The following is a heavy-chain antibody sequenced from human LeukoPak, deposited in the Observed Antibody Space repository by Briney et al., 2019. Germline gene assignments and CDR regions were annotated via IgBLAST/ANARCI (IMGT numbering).Heavy chain of an antibody. Sequence: ASVKVSCKASGGTFSSYAISWVRQAPGQGLEWMGRIIPILGIANYAQKFQGRVTITADKSTSTAYMELSSLRSEDTAVYYCARAIVVVPAPNWFDPWGQETLLTVSS. J-gene: IGHJ5*02. CDR1: GGTFSSYA. D-gene: IGHD2-21*02. V-gene: IGHV1-69*04. CDR2: IIPILGIA. CDR3: ARAIVVVPAPNWFDP.